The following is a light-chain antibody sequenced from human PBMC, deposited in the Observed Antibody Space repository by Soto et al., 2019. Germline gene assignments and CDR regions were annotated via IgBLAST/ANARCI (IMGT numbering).Light chain of an antibody. CDR2: GAS. J-gene: IGKJ1*01. V-gene: IGKV3-20*01. CDR1: QSVSSSY. Sequence: EIVVTQSPGTLSLSPGEGATLSCRASQSVSSSYLAWYQQKPGQAPRLLIYGASSRATGIPDRFSGSGSGTDFTLTISRLEPEDFAVYYCQQYGSSLWTFGQGTKVDIK. CDR3: QQYGSSLWT.